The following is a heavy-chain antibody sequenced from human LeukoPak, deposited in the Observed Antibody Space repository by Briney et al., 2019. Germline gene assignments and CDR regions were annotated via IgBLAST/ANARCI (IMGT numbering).Heavy chain of an antibody. CDR1: GFTFSSYS. J-gene: IGHJ4*02. V-gene: IGHV3-21*01. CDR2: ISSSSSYI. CDR3: ARDGIEYSSSSYFDY. D-gene: IGHD6-6*01. Sequence: NPGGSLRLSCAASGFTFSSYSMNWVRQAPGKGLEWVSSISSSSSYIYYADSVKGRFTISRDNAKNSLYLQMNGLRAEDTAVYYCARDGIEYSSSSYFDYWGQGTLVTVSS.